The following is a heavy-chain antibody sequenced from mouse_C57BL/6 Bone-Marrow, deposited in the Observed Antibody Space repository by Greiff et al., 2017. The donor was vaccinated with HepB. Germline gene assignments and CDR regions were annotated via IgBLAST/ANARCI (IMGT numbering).Heavy chain of an antibody. Sequence: EVKLVESGAELVKPGASVKLSCTASGFNIKDYYMHWVKQRTEQGLEWIGRIDPEDGETKYAPKFQGKATITADTSSNTAYLQRSSLTSEDTAVYYCARWGIYYYGRGFAYWGQGTLVTVSA. J-gene: IGHJ3*01. CDR2: IDPEDGET. V-gene: IGHV14-2*01. CDR3: ARWGIYYYGRGFAY. CDR1: GFNIKDYY. D-gene: IGHD1-1*01.